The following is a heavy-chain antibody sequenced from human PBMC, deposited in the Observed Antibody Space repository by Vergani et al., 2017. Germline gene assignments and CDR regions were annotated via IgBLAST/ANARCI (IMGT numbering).Heavy chain of an antibody. CDR2: ISSSGSTI. D-gene: IGHD6-19*01. CDR1: GFTLSDYY. Sequence: QVQLVESGGGLVKPGGSLRLFRAASGFTLSDYYMSWIRQAPGKGLEWVSYISSSGSTIYYADSVKGRFTISRDNAKNSLYLQMNSLRAEDTAVYYCARGYAAQWLPSYYYYGMDVWGQGTTVTVSS. J-gene: IGHJ6*02. V-gene: IGHV3-11*04. CDR3: ARGYAAQWLPSYYYYGMDV.